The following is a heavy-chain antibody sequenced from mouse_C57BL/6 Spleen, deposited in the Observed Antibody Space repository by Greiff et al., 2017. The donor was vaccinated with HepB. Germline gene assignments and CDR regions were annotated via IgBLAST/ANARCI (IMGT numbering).Heavy chain of an antibody. CDR3: ARHKGTYAYFEV. V-gene: IGHV5-6*01. Sequence: EVQAVESGGDLVKPGGFLKLARAASGFPFRSHGMSWGRQTADKRLEWDANICSGGRYTYYPDSVKGRFTISRDNAKNTLYLQMSSLKSEDTAMYYCARHKGTYAYFEVWGTGTTVTVSS. D-gene: IGHD5-1*01. CDR1: GFPFRSHG. J-gene: IGHJ1*03. CDR2: ICSGGRYT.